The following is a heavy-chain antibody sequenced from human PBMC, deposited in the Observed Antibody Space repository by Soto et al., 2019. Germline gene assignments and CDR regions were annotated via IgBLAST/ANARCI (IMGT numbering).Heavy chain of an antibody. CDR1: GYSFTSYW. Sequence: PGESLKISCKGSGYSFTSYWISWVRQMPGKGLEWMGRIDPSDSYTNYSPSFQGHVTISADKSISTAYLQWSSLKASDTAMYYCASPVGSFGYSSSWYGTERLYYYYYGMDVWGQGTTVTVT. V-gene: IGHV5-10-1*01. CDR3: ASPVGSFGYSSSWYGTERLYYYYYGMDV. J-gene: IGHJ6*02. CDR2: IDPSDSYT. D-gene: IGHD6-13*01.